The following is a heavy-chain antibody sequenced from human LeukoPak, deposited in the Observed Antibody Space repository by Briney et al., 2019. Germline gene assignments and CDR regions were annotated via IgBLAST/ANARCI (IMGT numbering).Heavy chain of an antibody. D-gene: IGHD2-2*01. CDR3: ARVEGYCSSTSCYTTPYYYYYYYMDV. CDR1: GYTFTSYY. J-gene: IGHJ6*03. Sequence: ASVKVSCKASGYTFTSYYMHWVRQAPGQGLEWMGIINPSGGSTSYAQKFQGRVTMTRDTSTSTVYMELRSLRSDDTAVYYCARVEGYCSSTSCYTTPYYYYYYYMDVWGKGTTVTVSS. CDR2: INPSGGST. V-gene: IGHV1-46*01.